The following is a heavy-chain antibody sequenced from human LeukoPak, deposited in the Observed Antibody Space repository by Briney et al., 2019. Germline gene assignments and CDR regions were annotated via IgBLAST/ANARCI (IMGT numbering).Heavy chain of an antibody. Sequence: GGSLRLSCAASGFTFSSYSMNWVRQAPGKGLEWVSSISGSSSYIYYADSVKGRFTISRDNAKNSLYLQMNSLRAEDTAVYYCASLADYGGNRGWGQGTLVTVSS. J-gene: IGHJ4*02. V-gene: IGHV3-21*01. CDR2: ISGSSSYI. CDR3: ASLADYGGNRG. D-gene: IGHD4-23*01. CDR1: GFTFSSYS.